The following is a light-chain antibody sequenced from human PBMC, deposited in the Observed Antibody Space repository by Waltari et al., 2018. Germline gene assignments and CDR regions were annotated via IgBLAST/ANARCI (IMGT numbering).Light chain of an antibody. V-gene: IGLV2-14*01. CDR2: EVT. CDR3: SSYTISSLVV. CDR1: NSDVGGYNY. J-gene: IGLJ2*01. Sequence: QSALTQPASVSGSPGQSITISCSGTNSDVGGYNYVFWFQQHPGKAPKLRIYEVTYRPAGVSSRVSVPKSGNTASLTISWLQAEDGADYYCSSYTISSLVVFGGGTKLTVL.